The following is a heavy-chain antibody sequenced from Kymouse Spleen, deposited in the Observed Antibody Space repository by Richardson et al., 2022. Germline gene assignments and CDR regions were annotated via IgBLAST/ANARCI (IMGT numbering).Heavy chain of an antibody. CDR1: GFTFGDYA. Sequence: EVQLVESGGGLVKPGRSLRLSCTASGFTFGDYAMSWFRQAPGKGLEWVGFIRSKAYGGTTEYAASVKGRFTISRDDSKSIAYLQMNSLKTEDTAVYYCTRDSGYGLFDYWGQGTLVTVSS. CDR3: TRDSGYGLFDY. D-gene: IGHD5-12*01. J-gene: IGHJ4*02. CDR2: IRSKAYGGTT. V-gene: IGHV3-49*05.